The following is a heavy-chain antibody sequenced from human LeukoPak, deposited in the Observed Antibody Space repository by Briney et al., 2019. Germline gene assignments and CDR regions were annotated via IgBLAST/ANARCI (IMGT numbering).Heavy chain of an antibody. V-gene: IGHV4-39*01. CDR1: GDSISSSSYY. J-gene: IGHJ4*02. CDR3: ARQTWIQLWLFDY. CDR2: IYYSGNT. D-gene: IGHD5-18*01. Sequence: KPSETLSLTCTVSGDSISSSSYYWAWIRQPPGKGLEWIGNIYYSGNTYYNPSLKSRVIISIDTSKNQFSLKLSSVTAADTAVYFCARQTWIQLWLFDYWGQGALVTVSS.